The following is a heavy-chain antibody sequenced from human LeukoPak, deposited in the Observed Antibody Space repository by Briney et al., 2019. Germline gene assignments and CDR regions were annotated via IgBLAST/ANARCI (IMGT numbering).Heavy chain of an antibody. J-gene: IGHJ4*02. D-gene: IGHD3-22*01. V-gene: IGHV3-21*01. CDR1: GFTFSSYS. CDR3: ARDTNYYDSSGYYY. Sequence: PGGSLRLSCAASGFTFSSYSMNSVRQAPGKGLEWVSSISSSSSYIYYADSVKGRFTISRDNAKNSLYLQMNSLRAEDTAVYYCARDTNYYDSSGYYYWGQGTLVTVSS. CDR2: ISSSSSYI.